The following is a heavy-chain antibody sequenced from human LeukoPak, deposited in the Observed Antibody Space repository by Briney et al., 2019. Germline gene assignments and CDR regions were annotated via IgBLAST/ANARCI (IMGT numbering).Heavy chain of an antibody. V-gene: IGHV3-53*01. CDR3: AAAHGSATRFDY. J-gene: IGHJ4*02. CDR1: GVTLRSHY. D-gene: IGHD3-10*01. Sequence: GGAPRLSCAAPGVTLRSHYMSWGRPAPGEGVGLVSVIYSGGSTYYADSVKGRFTISRDNSKNTLYLQMNSLRAEDTAVYYCAAAHGSATRFDYWGQGTLVTVSS. CDR2: IYSGGST.